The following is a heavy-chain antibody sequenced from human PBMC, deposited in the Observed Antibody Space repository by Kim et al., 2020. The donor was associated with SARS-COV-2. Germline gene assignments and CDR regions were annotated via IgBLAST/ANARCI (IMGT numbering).Heavy chain of an antibody. D-gene: IGHD3-9*01. Sequence: RFTISRDNAKNSLYLQMNSLRAEDTAVYYCARDSHSLLRYFDWSPTYFDYWGQGTLVTVSS. J-gene: IGHJ4*02. V-gene: IGHV3-11*06. CDR3: ARDSHSLLRYFDWSPTYFDY.